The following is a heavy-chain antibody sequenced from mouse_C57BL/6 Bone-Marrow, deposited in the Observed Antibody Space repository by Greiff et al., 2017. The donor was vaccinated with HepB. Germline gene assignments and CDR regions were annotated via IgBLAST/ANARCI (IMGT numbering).Heavy chain of an antibody. CDR3: ARDQGPYYYGSSRV. CDR1: GFTFSSYA. Sequence: EVKLQESGGGLVKPGGSLKLSCAASGFTFSSYAMSWVRQTPEKRLEWVATISDGGSYTYYPDNVKGRFTISRDNAKNNLYLQMSQLKSEDTYMYYCARDQGPYYYGSSRVWGTGTTVTVSS. J-gene: IGHJ1*03. CDR2: ISDGGSYT. V-gene: IGHV5-4*01. D-gene: IGHD1-1*01.